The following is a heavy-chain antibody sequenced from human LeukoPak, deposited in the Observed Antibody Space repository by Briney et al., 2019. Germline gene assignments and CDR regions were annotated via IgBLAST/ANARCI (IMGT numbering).Heavy chain of an antibody. CDR3: ARDFRYEGSDY. D-gene: IGHD1-1*01. J-gene: IGHJ4*02. Sequence: ASVKVSCKASGYTFTSYDINWVRQATGQGLEWMGWMNPNSGNTGYAQKFQGRVTITRDTSISTAYMELSRLRSDDTAVYYCARDFRYEGSDYWGQGTLVTVSS. CDR1: GYTFTSYD. V-gene: IGHV1-8*03. CDR2: MNPNSGNT.